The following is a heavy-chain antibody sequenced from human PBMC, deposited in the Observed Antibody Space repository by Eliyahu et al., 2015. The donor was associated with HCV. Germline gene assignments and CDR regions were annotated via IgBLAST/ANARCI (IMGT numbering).Heavy chain of an antibody. Sequence: EVQLVESGGGLVKPGXSLXLSCXASGFTFSSYSMNWVRQAPGKGLEWVSSISSSSSYIYYADSVKGRFTISRDNAKNSLYLQMNSLRAEDTAVYYCAREEYSSSSLDYWGQGTLVTVSS. CDR3: AREEYSSSSLDY. CDR1: GFTFSSYS. V-gene: IGHV3-21*01. J-gene: IGHJ4*02. D-gene: IGHD6-6*01. CDR2: ISSSSSYI.